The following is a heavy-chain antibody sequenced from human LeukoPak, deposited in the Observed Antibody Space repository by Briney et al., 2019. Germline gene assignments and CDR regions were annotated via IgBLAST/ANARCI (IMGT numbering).Heavy chain of an antibody. CDR3: TVVIGSGSYYNVGEYFQH. J-gene: IGHJ1*01. CDR2: ITSGVGIT. Sequence: GGSLRLSCAASGFTFSNYGMNWVRQAPGKGLEWVSIITSGVGITYYADSVKGRFTISRDNSRNTLYLQMNSLKTEDTAVYYCTVVIGSGSYYNVGEYFQHWGQGTLVTVSS. D-gene: IGHD3-10*01. V-gene: IGHV3-23*01. CDR1: GFTFSNYG.